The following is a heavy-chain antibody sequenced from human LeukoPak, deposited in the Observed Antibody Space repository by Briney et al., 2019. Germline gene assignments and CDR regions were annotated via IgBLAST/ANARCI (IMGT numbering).Heavy chain of an antibody. CDR1: GFTFSSYE. CDR3: ARQFWKGDY. CDR2: ISGSGNTI. V-gene: IGHV3-48*03. Sequence: PGGSLRLSCAASGFTFSSYEMNWVRQAPGKGLEWVSYISGSGNTIYYADSVKGRFTISGDNAKNSLYMQMNSLRAKDTAIYYCARQFWKGDYWGQGTLVTVSS. J-gene: IGHJ4*02. D-gene: IGHD1-1*01.